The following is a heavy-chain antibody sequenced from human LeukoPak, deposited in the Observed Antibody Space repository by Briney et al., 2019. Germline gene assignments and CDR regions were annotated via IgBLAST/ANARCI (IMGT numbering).Heavy chain of an antibody. CDR1: GFTLTTYG. V-gene: IGHV3-30*02. J-gene: IGHJ3*02. D-gene: IGHD1-26*01. CDR2: IPSDGNNK. CDR3: AKARSGGSSTFDI. Sequence: PGGSLRLSCAASGFTLTTYGVHWVRQAPGQGLEWVAFIPSDGNNKQYADSVKGRVTISRDNSKNTLYLQMNSLVTEDTAVYYCAKARSGGSSTFDIWGQGTMVIVSS.